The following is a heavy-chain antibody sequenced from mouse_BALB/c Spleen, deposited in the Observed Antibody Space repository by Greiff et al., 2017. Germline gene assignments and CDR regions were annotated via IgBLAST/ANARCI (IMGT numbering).Heavy chain of an antibody. Sequence: EVQLQQSGPELVKPGASVKISCKASGYSFTGYFMNWVMQSHGKSLEWIGRINPYNGDTFYNQKFKGKATLTVDKSSSTAHMELRSLASEDSAVYYCAMGNYGFDYWGQGTTLTVSS. J-gene: IGHJ2*01. V-gene: IGHV1-20*02. CDR2: INPYNGDT. CDR3: AMGNYGFDY. D-gene: IGHD2-1*01. CDR1: GYSFTGYF.